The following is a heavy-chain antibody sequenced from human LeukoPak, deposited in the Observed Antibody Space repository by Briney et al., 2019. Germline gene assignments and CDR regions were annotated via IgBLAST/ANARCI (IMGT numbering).Heavy chain of an antibody. J-gene: IGHJ4*02. CDR3: ARGALGFDY. CDR1: GFTFSSYD. V-gene: IGHV3-13*04. CDR2: IGTAGDT. Sequence: GGSLRLSREASGFTFSSYDIQWVRQATGKGLEWVSSIGTAGDTYYAGSVKGRFTLSRENAKKSSYLQMNNLGAGDTAVYYCARGALGFDYWGQGTLVTVSS.